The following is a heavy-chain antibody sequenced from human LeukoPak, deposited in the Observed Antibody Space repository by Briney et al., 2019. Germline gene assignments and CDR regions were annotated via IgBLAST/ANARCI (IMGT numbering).Heavy chain of an antibody. CDR1: AGSFSGYY. Sequence: SETLSLTCAVYAGSFSGYYWSWIRQPPGKGLEWIGEINHSGSTNYNPSLKSRVTISVDTSKNQFSLKLSSVTAADTAVYYCARRLSLTTGVSFDYWGQGTLVTVSS. CDR3: ARRLSLTTGVSFDY. D-gene: IGHD4-11*01. J-gene: IGHJ4*02. CDR2: INHSGST. V-gene: IGHV4-34*01.